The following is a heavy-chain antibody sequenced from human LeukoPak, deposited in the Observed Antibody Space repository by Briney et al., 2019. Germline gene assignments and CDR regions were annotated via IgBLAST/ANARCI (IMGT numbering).Heavy chain of an antibody. Sequence: GASVKVSCKASGYTFTSYAMNWVRQAPGQGLEWMGWINTNTGNPTYAQGFTGRFVFSLDTSVSTAYLQISSLKAEDTAVYYCATAYCGGDCWDLDYWGQGTLVTVSS. CDR1: GYTFTSYA. D-gene: IGHD2-21*02. CDR3: ATAYCGGDCWDLDY. J-gene: IGHJ4*02. V-gene: IGHV7-4-1*02. CDR2: INTNTGNP.